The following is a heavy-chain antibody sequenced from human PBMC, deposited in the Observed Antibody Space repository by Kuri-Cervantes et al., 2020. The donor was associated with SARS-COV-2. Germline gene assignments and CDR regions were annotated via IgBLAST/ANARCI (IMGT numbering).Heavy chain of an antibody. CDR1: GYTLTELS. Sequence: ASVKVSCKVSGYTLTELSMHWVRQAPGKGLEWMGGFDPEDGETIYAQKLQGRVTMTTDTSTSTAYMELRSLRSDDTAVYYCARDGYCSSTSCYAPMDVWGKGTTVTVSS. CDR2: FDPEDGET. J-gene: IGHJ6*04. V-gene: IGHV1-24*01. CDR3: ARDGYCSSTSCYAPMDV. D-gene: IGHD2-2*01.